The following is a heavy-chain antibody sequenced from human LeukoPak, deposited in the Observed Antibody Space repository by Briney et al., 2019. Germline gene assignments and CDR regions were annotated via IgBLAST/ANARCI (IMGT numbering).Heavy chain of an antibody. CDR1: GFTFSSYA. CDR3: AKDLSPLYYYYGMDV. Sequence: GGSLRLPCAASGFTFSSYAMSWVRQAPGKGLEWVSGISGSGGSTYYADSVKGRFTISRDNSKNTLYLQMNSLSAEDTAVYYCAKDLSPLYYYYGMDVWGQGTTVTVSS. J-gene: IGHJ6*02. V-gene: IGHV3-23*01. CDR2: ISGSGGST.